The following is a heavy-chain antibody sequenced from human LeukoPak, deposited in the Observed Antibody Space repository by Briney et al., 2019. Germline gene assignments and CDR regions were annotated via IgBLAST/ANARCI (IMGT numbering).Heavy chain of an antibody. D-gene: IGHD6-19*01. J-gene: IGHJ3*02. Sequence: ASVKVSCKASGYTFTSYGISWVRQAPGQGLEWMGWISAYNGNTNYAQKLQGRVTMTTDTSTSTAYIELRSLRSDDTAVYYCARDSEVVAGDAFDIWGQGTMVTVSS. CDR2: ISAYNGNT. CDR3: ARDSEVVAGDAFDI. V-gene: IGHV1-18*01. CDR1: GYTFTSYG.